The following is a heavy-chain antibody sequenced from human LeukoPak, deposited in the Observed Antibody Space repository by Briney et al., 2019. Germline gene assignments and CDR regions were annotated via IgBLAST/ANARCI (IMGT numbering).Heavy chain of an antibody. CDR3: ARGGEMATIPLDY. CDR1: GFTFSSHG. Sequence: GGSLRLSCVASGFTFSSHGMNWVRQAPGKGLEWVSGIIPSGHTTYYADSVRGRFTISRDNSRNTVYLQMNSLRAEDTAVYYCARGGEMATIPLDYWGQGTLVTASS. V-gene: IGHV3-23*01. CDR2: IIPSGHTT. D-gene: IGHD5-24*01. J-gene: IGHJ4*02.